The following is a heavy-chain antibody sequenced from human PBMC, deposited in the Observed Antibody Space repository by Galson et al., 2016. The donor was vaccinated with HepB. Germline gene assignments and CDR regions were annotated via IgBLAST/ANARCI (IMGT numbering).Heavy chain of an antibody. CDR1: GFTFSSYW. CDR3: ARSGEPS. V-gene: IGHV3-7*01. Sequence: SLRLSCATSGFTFSSYWMTWVRQAPGKGLEWVANINQDGIEKYYVGPVEGRFTISRDNAKKSLYLQMDSLRAEDTAVYYCARSGEPSWGQGTLVTVSP. D-gene: IGHD4-17*01. J-gene: IGHJ5*02. CDR2: INQDGIEK.